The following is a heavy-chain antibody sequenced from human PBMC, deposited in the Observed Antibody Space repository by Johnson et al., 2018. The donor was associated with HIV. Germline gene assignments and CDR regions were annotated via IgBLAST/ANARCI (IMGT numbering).Heavy chain of an antibody. CDR1: GFTFSNAW. Sequence: VQLVESGGGVVQPGRSLRLSCAASGFTFSNAWMSWVSQAPGKGLEWVGRIKSKTDGGTTDYAAPVKGRFTISRDDSKNTLYLQMNSLKTEDTAVYYCTTDRRSGSYWLDTFDIWGQGTMVTVSS. CDR3: TTDRRSGSYWLDTFDI. V-gene: IGHV3-15*01. D-gene: IGHD1-26*01. J-gene: IGHJ3*02. CDR2: IKSKTDGGTT.